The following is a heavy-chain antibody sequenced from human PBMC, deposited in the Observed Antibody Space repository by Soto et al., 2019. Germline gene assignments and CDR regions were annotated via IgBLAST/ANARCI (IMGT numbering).Heavy chain of an antibody. CDR3: ARSGDYADAY. V-gene: IGHV3-30*04. CDR2: ISYDGNNN. CDR1: GFTFSSYA. D-gene: IGHD4-17*01. Sequence: GGSLRLSCAVSGFTFSSYAMQWVRQAPGKGLEWVAIISYDGNNNDYADSVKGRFTISRDNSKNTLYLQMNSLRDDDTAVYFCARSGDYADAYWGQGTLVTSPQ. J-gene: IGHJ4*02.